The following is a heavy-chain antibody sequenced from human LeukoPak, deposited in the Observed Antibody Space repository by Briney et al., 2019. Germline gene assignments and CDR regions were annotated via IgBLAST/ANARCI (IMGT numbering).Heavy chain of an antibody. V-gene: IGHV3-74*01. Sequence: PGGSLRLSCAASGFTFSSNWMHWVRQGPGKGLVWVSRINPDGSRTDYAESVKGRFTISRDNAKNTLSLEMNSLGDEDTAVYYCSRDFSGRNDFWGQGTLVTVSS. J-gene: IGHJ4*02. CDR1: GFTFSSNW. D-gene: IGHD1-26*01. CDR2: INPDGSRT. CDR3: SRDFSGRNDF.